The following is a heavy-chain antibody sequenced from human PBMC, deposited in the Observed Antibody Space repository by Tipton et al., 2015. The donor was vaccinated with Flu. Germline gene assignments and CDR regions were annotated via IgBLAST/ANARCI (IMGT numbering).Heavy chain of an antibody. CDR3: ARENRSWLVP. D-gene: IGHD2/OR15-2a*01. J-gene: IGHJ5*02. CDR2: IFYTGNT. Sequence: TLSLTCSLSGGSISDYYYTWIRQPPGKGLEWIGSIFYTGNTDYSPSLKSRVTISLDTSKNQFSLELTSMTAADTAVYYCARENRSWLVPWGQGTLVTVSS. V-gene: IGHV4-59*13. CDR1: GGSISDYY.